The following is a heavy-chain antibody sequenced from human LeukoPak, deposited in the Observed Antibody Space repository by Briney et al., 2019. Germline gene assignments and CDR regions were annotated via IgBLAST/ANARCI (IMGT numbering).Heavy chain of an antibody. CDR3: ARGDYDILTGYYF. D-gene: IGHD3-9*01. Sequence: PSETLSLTCAVSGYSLSSGYYWGWIRQPPGKGLEWIGSIYHSGSTYYSPSLKSRVTISVDTSKNQFSLKLSSVTAADTAVYYCARGDYDILTGYYFWGQGTLVTVSS. CDR1: GYSLSSGYY. J-gene: IGHJ4*02. CDR2: IYHSGST. V-gene: IGHV4-38-2*01.